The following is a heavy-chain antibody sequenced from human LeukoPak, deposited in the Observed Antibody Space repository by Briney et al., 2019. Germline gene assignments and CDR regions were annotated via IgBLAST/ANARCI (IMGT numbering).Heavy chain of an antibody. J-gene: IGHJ5*02. Sequence: GGSLRLSCAASGFTFSSYGMHSVRQAPGKGLERVAFIRYDGSNKYYADSVKGRFTISRDNSKNTLYLQMNRLRAEDTAVYYCAKDTTPPKAGFDPWGQGTLVTVSS. D-gene: IGHD1-14*01. CDR3: AKDTTPPKAGFDP. CDR1: GFTFSSYG. V-gene: IGHV3-30*02. CDR2: IRYDGSNK.